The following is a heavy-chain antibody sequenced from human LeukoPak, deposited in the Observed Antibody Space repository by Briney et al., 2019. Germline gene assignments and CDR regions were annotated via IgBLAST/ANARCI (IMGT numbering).Heavy chain of an antibody. CDR1: GFTFSGSA. CDR3: TQRTDFWSGYARSSDY. J-gene: IGHJ4*02. V-gene: IGHV3-73*01. CDR2: IRSKANSYAT. Sequence: GGSLRLSCAASGFTFSGSAMHWVRQASGKGLEWVGRIRSKANSYATAYAASVKGRFTISRDDSKNTAYLQMNGLKTEDTAVYYCTQRTDFWSGYARSSDYWGQGTLVTVSS. D-gene: IGHD3-3*01.